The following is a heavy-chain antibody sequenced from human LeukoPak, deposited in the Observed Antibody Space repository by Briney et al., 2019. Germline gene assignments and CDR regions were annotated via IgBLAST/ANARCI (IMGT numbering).Heavy chain of an antibody. CDR3: ARVRRSGSYPSYFDY. CDR2: IYYSGGT. D-gene: IGHD3-22*01. Sequence: SETLSLTCTVSGGSVSSYYWSWIRQPPEKGLEWIGYIYYSGGTSYNPSLKSRVSISVDTSNNQFSLKLTSGTAADTAVYYCARVRRSGSYPSYFDYWGQGTLVTVSS. V-gene: IGHV4-59*02. J-gene: IGHJ4*02. CDR1: GGSVSSYY.